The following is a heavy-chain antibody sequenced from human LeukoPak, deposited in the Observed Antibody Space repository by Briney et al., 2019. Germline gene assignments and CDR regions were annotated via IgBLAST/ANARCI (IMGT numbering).Heavy chain of an antibody. V-gene: IGHV3-66*01. Sequence: GGSLRLSCAASGFTVSGSYMTWVRQAPGKGLEWVSVIYSNGNTKHADSVKGRFTISRDNSKNMVYLQMNNLRAEDTALYYCTRANWDYWGQGTLVTVSS. CDR2: IYSNGNT. CDR1: GFTVSGSY. CDR3: TRANWDY. J-gene: IGHJ4*02.